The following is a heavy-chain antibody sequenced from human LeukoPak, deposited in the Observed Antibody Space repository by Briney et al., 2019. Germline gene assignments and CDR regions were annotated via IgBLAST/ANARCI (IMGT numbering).Heavy chain of an antibody. D-gene: IGHD6-19*01. Sequence: GGSLRLSCAASGFTFSSYGMSWVRQPPGKGLEWVSAISGSGGSTYYADSVKGRFTISRDNSKNTLYLQMNSLRAEDTAVYYCAKERQQWLVRDAFDIWGQGTMVTVSS. CDR1: GFTFSSYG. CDR2: ISGSGGST. V-gene: IGHV3-23*01. CDR3: AKERQQWLVRDAFDI. J-gene: IGHJ3*02.